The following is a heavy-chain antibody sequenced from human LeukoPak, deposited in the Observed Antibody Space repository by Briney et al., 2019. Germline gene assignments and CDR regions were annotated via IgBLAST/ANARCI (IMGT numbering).Heavy chain of an antibody. CDR2: ISSSSSYI. J-gene: IGHJ5*02. Sequence: GGSLRLSCAASGFTFSSYSMNWVRQAPGKGLEWVSSISSSSSYIYYADSVKGRFTISRDNAKNSLYLQMNSLRAEDTAVYYCARGACSSTSSPFWFDPWGQGTLVTVSS. CDR3: ARGACSSTSSPFWFDP. CDR1: GFTFSSYS. D-gene: IGHD2-2*01. V-gene: IGHV3-21*01.